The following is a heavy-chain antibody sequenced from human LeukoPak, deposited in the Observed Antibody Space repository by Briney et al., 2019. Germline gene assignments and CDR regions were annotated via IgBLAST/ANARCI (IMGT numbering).Heavy chain of an antibody. CDR3: TTDLRLGVYDYVWGSYRYTPFDY. CDR1: GFTFSNAW. CDR2: IKSKTDGGTT. V-gene: IGHV3-15*01. Sequence: GGSLRLSCAASGFTFSNAWMSWVRQAPGKGLEWVGRIKSKTDGGTTDYAAPVKGRFTISRDDSKNTLYLQMNSLKTEDTAVYYCTTDLRLGVYDYVWGSYRYTPFDYWGQGTLVTVSS. D-gene: IGHD3-16*02. J-gene: IGHJ4*02.